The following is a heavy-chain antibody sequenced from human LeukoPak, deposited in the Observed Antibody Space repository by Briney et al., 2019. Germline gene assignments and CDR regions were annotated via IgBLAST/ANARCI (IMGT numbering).Heavy chain of an antibody. Sequence: KPSETLSLTCTVSGGSISSYYWSWIRQPPGKGLEWIGYIYYSGSTNYNPSLKSRVTMSVDTSKNQFSLKLSSVTAADTAVYYCARDRWEGYCSGGSCQKTFDIWGQGTMVTVSS. D-gene: IGHD2-15*01. V-gene: IGHV4-59*12. CDR3: ARDRWEGYCSGGSCQKTFDI. CDR1: GGSISSYY. J-gene: IGHJ3*02. CDR2: IYYSGST.